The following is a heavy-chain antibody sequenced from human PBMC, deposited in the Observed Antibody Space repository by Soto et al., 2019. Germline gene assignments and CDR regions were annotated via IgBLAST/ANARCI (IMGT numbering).Heavy chain of an antibody. Sequence: EVQLVQSGGGLEQPGGSVRLSCAASGFTFNSYAMSWIRQAPGKGLEWVSDISSSGSTIYYADLVKGRFTVSGDKAMNSPYVQKNSLRVLGTAVYYGAAGDSSDWYTDFDYWGRGRLVTVT. V-gene: IGHV3-48*03. CDR1: GFTFNSYA. CDR3: AAGDSSDWYTDFDY. J-gene: IGHJ4*02. D-gene: IGHD6-19*01. CDR2: ISSSGSTI.